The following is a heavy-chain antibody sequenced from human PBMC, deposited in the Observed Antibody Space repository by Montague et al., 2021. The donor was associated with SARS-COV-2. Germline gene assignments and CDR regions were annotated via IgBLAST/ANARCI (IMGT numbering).Heavy chain of an antibody. J-gene: IGHJ4*02. CDR2: TYYRSKWYS. CDR1: GDSVSSNSVV. V-gene: IGHV6-1*01. CDR3: VRYSGWFYFDF. Sequence: CAISGDSVSSNSVVWSWLRQSPSRGLEWLGRTYYRSKWYSDYAPSVRGRLTVNPDASKNEFSLELNYVTPEDTAVYYCVRYSGWFYFDFWGQGTLVTVSS. D-gene: IGHD6-19*01.